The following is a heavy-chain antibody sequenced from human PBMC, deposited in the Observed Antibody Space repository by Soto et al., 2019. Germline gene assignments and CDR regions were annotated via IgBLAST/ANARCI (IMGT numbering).Heavy chain of an antibody. J-gene: IGHJ6*02. D-gene: IGHD6-6*01. CDR2: ISSSSSYI. V-gene: IGHV3-21*01. CDR1: GFTFSSYS. Sequence: GGSLRLSCAASGFTFSSYSMNWVRQAPGKGLEWVSSISSSSSYIYYADSVKGRFTISRDNAKNSLYLQMNSLRAEDTAVYYCAREREIAARPPYYYYGMDVWGQGTTVTVSS. CDR3: AREREIAARPPYYYYGMDV.